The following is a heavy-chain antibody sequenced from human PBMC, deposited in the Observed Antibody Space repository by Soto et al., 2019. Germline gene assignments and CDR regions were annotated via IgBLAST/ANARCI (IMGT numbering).Heavy chain of an antibody. CDR1: GGTFSSYA. Sequence: SVKVSCKASGGTFSSYAISWVRQAPGQGLEWMGGIIPILGTANYAQKFQGRVTITADESTSTAYMELSSLRSEDTAVYYCAREFGDYYGSGSRIYGMDVWGQGTTVTVSS. J-gene: IGHJ6*02. V-gene: IGHV1-69*13. CDR2: IIPILGTA. D-gene: IGHD3-10*01. CDR3: AREFGDYYGSGSRIYGMDV.